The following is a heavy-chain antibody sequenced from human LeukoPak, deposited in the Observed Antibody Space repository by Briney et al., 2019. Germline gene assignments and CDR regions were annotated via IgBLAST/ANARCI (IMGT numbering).Heavy chain of an antibody. D-gene: IGHD2/OR15-2a*01. J-gene: IGHJ4*02. CDR2: ISSSSSYI. Sequence: GGSLRLSFAASGFTFSSYSMNWVRQAPGKGLEWVSSISSSSSYIYYADSVKGGFTISRDNAKNSLYLQMNSLRAEDTAVYYCARVGRNIAVDYWGQGTLVTVSS. CDR3: ARVGRNIAVDY. V-gene: IGHV3-21*01. CDR1: GFTFSSYS.